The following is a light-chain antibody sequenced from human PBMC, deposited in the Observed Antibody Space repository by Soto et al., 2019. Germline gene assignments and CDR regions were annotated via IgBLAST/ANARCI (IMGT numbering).Light chain of an antibody. CDR1: SRDVGGNNY. J-gene: IGLJ1*01. Sequence: QSVLTQPPSASGSPGQSVSIPCTGTSRDVGGNNYVSWYQQHPGKAPKLMIYEVSKRPSGVPDRFSGSKSGNTASLTVSGLQAEDEADYFCLSYAGSTNYVFGTGTKVTVL. V-gene: IGLV2-8*01. CDR3: LSYAGSTNYV. CDR2: EVS.